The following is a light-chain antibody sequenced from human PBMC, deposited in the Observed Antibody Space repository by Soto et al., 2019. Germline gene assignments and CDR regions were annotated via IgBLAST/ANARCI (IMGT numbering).Light chain of an antibody. Sequence: EIVRTQSPATLSVSPGERATLSCRASQRVSSNLAWYQQKPGQAPRLLIYGASTRATGIPARFSGSGSGTEFTLTISSLQSEDFAVYYCQQYNNWPGITFGQGTRLEIK. V-gene: IGKV3-15*01. CDR2: GAS. CDR1: QRVSSN. J-gene: IGKJ5*01. CDR3: QQYNNWPGIT.